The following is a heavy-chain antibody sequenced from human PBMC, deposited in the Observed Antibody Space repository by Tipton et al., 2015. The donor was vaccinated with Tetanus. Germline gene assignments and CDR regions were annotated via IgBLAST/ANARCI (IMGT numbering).Heavy chain of an antibody. Sequence: SLRLSCAASGFTVSSNYMSWVRQAPGKGLEWVANIKQDGSEEYYVDSVKGRFTISRDNAKNSLYLQMNSLRAEDTAVHYCARDRRAVTSYWGQGTLVTVSS. CDR3: ARDRRAVTSY. J-gene: IGHJ4*02. D-gene: IGHD4-17*01. CDR2: IKQDGSEE. V-gene: IGHV3-7*01. CDR1: GFTVSSNY.